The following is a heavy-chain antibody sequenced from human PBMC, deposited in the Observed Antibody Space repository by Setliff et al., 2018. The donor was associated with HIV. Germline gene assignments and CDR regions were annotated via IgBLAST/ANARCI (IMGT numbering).Heavy chain of an antibody. Sequence: LRLSCAASGFTFSSYGMHWVRQAPGKGLEWVAVIWYDGGSKYYADSVKGRFTISRDNSKDTLYLQMNSLRGEDTAVYYCAKDRAPGNPPLQWLGDWGQGTLVTVSS. J-gene: IGHJ4*02. D-gene: IGHD6-19*01. CDR1: GFTFSSYG. V-gene: IGHV3-30*18. CDR2: IWYDGGSK. CDR3: AKDRAPGNPPLQWLGD.